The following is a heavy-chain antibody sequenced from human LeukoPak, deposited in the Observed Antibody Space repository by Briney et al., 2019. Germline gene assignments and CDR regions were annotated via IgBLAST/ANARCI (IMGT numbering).Heavy chain of an antibody. V-gene: IGHV1-46*04. CDR1: GYTFTSNY. D-gene: IGHD3-10*01. Sequence: ASVKVSCKASGYTFTSNYIHWVRQAPGQGLEWMGIINPSGGSTSYAQKLQGRVTMTRDASTSTLYMELSSLRSEDTAVYYCARGGSSVSYYYMDVWGKGTTVTVSS. CDR2: INPSGGST. J-gene: IGHJ6*03. CDR3: ARGGSSVSYYYMDV.